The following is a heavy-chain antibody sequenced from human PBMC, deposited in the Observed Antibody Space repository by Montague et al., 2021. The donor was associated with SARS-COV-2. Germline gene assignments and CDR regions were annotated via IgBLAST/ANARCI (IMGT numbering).Heavy chain of an antibody. Sequence: ETLSLTCAVYGGPFGDDHWSWIRQPPGKGLEWIGDIKQSGSTNYNPSLKSRVTMSVDTSKNQFSLKLTSVTAADTAVYFCARGHLSVSMIVVVFTSASYYFDYWGRGALVTVSS. CDR1: GGPFGDDH. CDR3: ARGHLSVSMIVVVFTSASYYFDY. CDR2: IKQSGST. J-gene: IGHJ4*02. V-gene: IGHV4-34*01. D-gene: IGHD3-22*01.